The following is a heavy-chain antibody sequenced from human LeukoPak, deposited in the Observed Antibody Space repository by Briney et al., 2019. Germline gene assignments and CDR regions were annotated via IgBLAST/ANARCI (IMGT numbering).Heavy chain of an antibody. Sequence: QPGGSLRLSCAASGFTFSSYAMSWVRQAPGKGLEWVSVISGSGITTYFAESVKGRFTISRDNSKNTLYLQMNSLRADDTAVYYCAKDYSGYYDILTGIDYWGRGTLVTVSS. J-gene: IGHJ4*02. CDR2: ISGSGITT. V-gene: IGHV3-23*01. CDR3: AKDYSGYYDILTGIDY. CDR1: GFTFSSYA. D-gene: IGHD3-9*01.